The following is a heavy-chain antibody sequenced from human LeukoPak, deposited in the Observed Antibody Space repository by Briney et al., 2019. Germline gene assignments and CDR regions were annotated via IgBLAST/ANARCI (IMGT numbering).Heavy chain of an antibody. CDR2: INPNSGDT. D-gene: IGHD3-9*01. V-gene: IGHV1-2*02. CDR3: ARDRRELRYFDWFLDS. Sequence: GASVKISCKASGYTFIGYYMHWVRQAPGQGLEWMGWINPNSGDTSYAQNFQDRVTMTRDTSITTTYLELSSLRSDDTAVYYCARDRRELRYFDWFLDSWGQGTLVTVSS. CDR1: GYTFIGYY. J-gene: IGHJ4*02.